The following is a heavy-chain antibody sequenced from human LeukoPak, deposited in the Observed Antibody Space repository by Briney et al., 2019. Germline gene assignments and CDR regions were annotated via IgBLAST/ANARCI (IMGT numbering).Heavy chain of an antibody. CDR1: GGTFSSYA. D-gene: IGHD3-16*01. J-gene: IGHJ4*02. Sequence: SVKVSCKASGGTFSSYAISWVRQAPGQGLEWMGGIIPIFGTANYARKFQGRVTITADESTSTAYMELSSLRSEDTAVYYCASFGGVGNFDYWGQGTLVTVSS. CDR3: ASFGGVGNFDY. V-gene: IGHV1-69*13. CDR2: IIPIFGTA.